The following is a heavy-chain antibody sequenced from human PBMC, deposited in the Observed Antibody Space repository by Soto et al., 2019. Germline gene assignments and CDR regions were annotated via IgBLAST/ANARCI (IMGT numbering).Heavy chain of an antibody. J-gene: IGHJ4*02. D-gene: IGHD3-10*01. CDR2: IYYSGST. Sequence: PSETLSLTCTVSGGSISSGGYYWRWIRQHPGKGLEWIGYIYYSGSTYYNPSLKSRVTISVDTSKNQFSLKLSSVTAADTAVYYCARVWKVIEPYYFDYWGQGTLVTVSS. V-gene: IGHV4-31*03. CDR3: ARVWKVIEPYYFDY. CDR1: GGSISSGGYY.